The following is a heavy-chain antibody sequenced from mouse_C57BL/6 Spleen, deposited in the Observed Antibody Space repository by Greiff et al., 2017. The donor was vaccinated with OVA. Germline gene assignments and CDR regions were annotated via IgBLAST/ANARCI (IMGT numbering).Heavy chain of an antibody. Sequence: QVQLQQSGAELVKPGASVKLSCKASGYTFTSYWMQWVKQRPGQGLEWIGEIDPSDSYTNYNQKFKGKATLTVDTSSSTAYMQLSSLTSEDSAVYYCARTDGYYCFDYWGQGTTLTVSS. CDR3: ARTDGYYCFDY. CDR2: IDPSDSYT. CDR1: GYTFTSYW. J-gene: IGHJ2*01. V-gene: IGHV1-50*01. D-gene: IGHD2-3*01.